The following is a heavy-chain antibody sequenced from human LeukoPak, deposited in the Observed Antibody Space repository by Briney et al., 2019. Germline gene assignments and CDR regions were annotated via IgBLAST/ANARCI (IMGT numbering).Heavy chain of an antibody. CDR2: IIPIFGTA. Sequence: ASVKVSCKASGGTFSSYAISWVRQAPGQGLEWMGGIIPIFGTANYAQKLQGRVTMTTDTSTSTAYMELRSLRSDDTAVYYCAATTAGPFYYYYMDVWGKGTTVTVSS. CDR3: AATTAGPFYYYYMDV. J-gene: IGHJ6*03. V-gene: IGHV1-69*05. D-gene: IGHD5-12*01. CDR1: GGTFSSYA.